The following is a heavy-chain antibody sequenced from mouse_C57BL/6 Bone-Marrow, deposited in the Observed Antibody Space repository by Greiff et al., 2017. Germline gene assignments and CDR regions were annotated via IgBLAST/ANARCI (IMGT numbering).Heavy chain of an antibody. Sequence: VQLQQSGPELVKPGASVKLSCKASGYTFTSYDINWVKQRPGQGLEWIGWIYPRDGSTKYNEKFKGKATLTVDTSSSTAYMELHSLTSEDSAVYFCARHFDYYGRGYAMDYWGQGTSVTVSS. CDR2: IYPRDGST. CDR3: ARHFDYYGRGYAMDY. D-gene: IGHD1-1*01. CDR1: GYTFTSYD. V-gene: IGHV1-85*01. J-gene: IGHJ4*01.